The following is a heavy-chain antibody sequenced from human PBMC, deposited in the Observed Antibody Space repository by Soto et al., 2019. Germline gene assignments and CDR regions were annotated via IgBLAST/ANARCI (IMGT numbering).Heavy chain of an antibody. J-gene: IGHJ4*02. CDR1: GYIFTNYY. CDR3: ARDLAAAAY. Sequence: QVQLVQSGAEVKKPGASVKVSGKASGYIFTNYYIHWLRQAPGQGLECMAIINPLPTSGSTNYAQEFQGRVTVTRDTSTSTVYMELNSLRSDDTAIYYCARDLAAAAYWGQGTLVTVSS. D-gene: IGHD6-13*01. V-gene: IGHV1-46*01. CDR2: INPLPTSGST.